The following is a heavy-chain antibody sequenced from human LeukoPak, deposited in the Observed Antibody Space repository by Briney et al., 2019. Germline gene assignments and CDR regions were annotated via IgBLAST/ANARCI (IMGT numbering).Heavy chain of an antibody. Sequence: SVKVSCKAFGFTFTSSAVQWVRQARGQRLEWIGWIVVGSGNTNYAQKFQERVTITRDMSTSTAYMELSSLRSEDTAVYYCARADLYYDSSGYYFDYWGQGTLVTVSS. D-gene: IGHD3-22*01. CDR3: ARADLYYDSSGYYFDY. V-gene: IGHV1-58*01. CDR2: IVVGSGNT. J-gene: IGHJ4*02. CDR1: GFTFTSSA.